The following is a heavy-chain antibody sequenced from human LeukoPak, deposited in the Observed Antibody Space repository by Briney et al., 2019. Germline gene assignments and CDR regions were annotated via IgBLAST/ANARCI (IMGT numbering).Heavy chain of an antibody. CDR3: ARDHRVIAVAGTNWYYYYGMDV. CDR2: TYYRSKWYN. Sequence: SQTLSLTCAISGDSVSSNSAAWNWIRQSPSRGLEWLGRTYYRSKWYNDYAVSVKSRITINPDTSKNQFSLQLNSVTPEDTAVYYCARDHRVIAVAGTNWYYYYGMDVWGQGTTVSVSS. J-gene: IGHJ6*02. CDR1: GDSVSSNSAA. D-gene: IGHD6-19*01. V-gene: IGHV6-1*01.